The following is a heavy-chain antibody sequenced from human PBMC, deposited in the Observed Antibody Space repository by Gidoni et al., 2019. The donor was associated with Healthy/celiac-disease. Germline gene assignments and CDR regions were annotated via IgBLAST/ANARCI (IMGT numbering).Heavy chain of an antibody. V-gene: IGHV1-69*01. CDR1: GGTFSSYA. CDR2: IIPIFGTA. J-gene: IGHJ4*02. CDR3: ARGGYDYVWGSYRYGIDY. D-gene: IGHD3-16*02. Sequence: QVQLVQSGAEVKKPGSSVKVSCKASGGTFSSYAISWVRQAPGQGLEWMGGIIPIFGTANYAQKFQGRVTITADESTSTAYMELSSLRSEDTAVYYCARGGYDYVWGSYRYGIDYWGQGTLVTVSS.